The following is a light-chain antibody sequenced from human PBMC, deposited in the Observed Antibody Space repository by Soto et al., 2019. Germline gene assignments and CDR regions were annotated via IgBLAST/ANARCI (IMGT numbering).Light chain of an antibody. V-gene: IGLV2-14*01. CDR3: KSYTTSNTYV. J-gene: IGLJ1*01. CDR1: SSYVCSYNY. CDR2: DVT. Sequence: SALTQAASVSGPPGQSITISCTGTSSYVCSYNYVSWYQQHPGKAPKLMIYDVTNRPSGVSDRFSGSKSGNTASLTISGLQAEDEADYYSKSYTTSNTYVFGSGTKVTVL.